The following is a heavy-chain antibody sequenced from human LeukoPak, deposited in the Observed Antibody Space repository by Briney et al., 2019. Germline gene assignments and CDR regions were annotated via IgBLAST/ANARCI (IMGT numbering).Heavy chain of an antibody. Sequence: SETLSLTCTVSGGSISSGGYYWSWIRQPPGKGLEWIGYIYYSGSTYYNPSLKSRVTISVDTSKNQFSLKLSSVTAADTAVYYCARDIVTSLRGNSMNLAYYYYYGMDVWGQGTTVTVSS. V-gene: IGHV4-30-4*01. CDR2: IYYSGST. J-gene: IGHJ6*02. CDR1: GGSISSGGYY. CDR3: ARDIVTSLRGNSMNLAYYYYYGMDV. D-gene: IGHD4-23*01.